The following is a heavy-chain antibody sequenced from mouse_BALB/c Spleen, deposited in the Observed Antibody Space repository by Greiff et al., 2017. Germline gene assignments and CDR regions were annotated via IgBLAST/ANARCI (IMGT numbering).Heavy chain of an antibody. D-gene: IGHD2-4*01. J-gene: IGHJ3*01. V-gene: IGHV1-77*01. CDR1: GYTFTDYV. Sequence: QVQLQQSGPELVKPGASVKMSCKASGYTFTDYVISWVKQRPGQGLEWIGEIYPGSGSTYYNEKFKGKATLTADKSSNTAYMQLSSLTSEDSAVYFCATYYDYDVWFAYWGQGTLVTVSA. CDR2: IYPGSGST. CDR3: ATYYDYDVWFAY.